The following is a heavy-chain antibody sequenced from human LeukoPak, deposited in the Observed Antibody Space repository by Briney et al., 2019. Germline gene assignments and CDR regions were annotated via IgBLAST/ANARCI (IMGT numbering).Heavy chain of an antibody. CDR2: INPNSGGT. D-gene: IGHD3-22*01. J-gene: IGHJ4*02. CDR1: GYTFTGYY. V-gene: IGHV1-2*06. CDR3: ARDRGNYYDSSGDKCFGY. Sequence: ASVKVSCKASGYTFTGYYVHWVRQAPGQGLEWMGRINPNSGGTNYAQKFQGRVTMTRDASISTAYMELSRLRSDDTAVYYCARDRGNYYDSSGDKCFGYWGQGTLVTVSS.